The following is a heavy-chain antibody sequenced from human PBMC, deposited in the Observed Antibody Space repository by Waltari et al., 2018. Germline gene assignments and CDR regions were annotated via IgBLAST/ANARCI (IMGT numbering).Heavy chain of an antibody. CDR1: GFIFDDYA. CDR2: ISWNGDDI. J-gene: IGHJ4*02. D-gene: IGHD6-19*01. CDR3: AKDKTSSGWKYFGD. Sequence: VQLVESGGGLVQPGRSLRLSCVASGFIFDDYAMHWVRPAPGKGLEWVSGISWNGDDIGYADSVRGRFTTSRDNAKNALYLQMNSLRADDTAFYYCAKDKTSSGWKYFGDWGLGTLVTVSS. V-gene: IGHV3-9*01.